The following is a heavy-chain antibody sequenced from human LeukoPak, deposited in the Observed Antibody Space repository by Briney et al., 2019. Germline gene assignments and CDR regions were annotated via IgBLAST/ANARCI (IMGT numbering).Heavy chain of an antibody. Sequence: ASVKVSCKASGYSFSGYYMHWVRQAPGQGLEWMGWINPNSGGTNYAQKFQGGVTMTRDTSISTAYMEVTSLRSDDTAVYYCARERPRGVGGFDPWGQGALVTVSS. J-gene: IGHJ5*02. D-gene: IGHD3-10*01. CDR2: INPNSGGT. V-gene: IGHV1-2*02. CDR1: GYSFSGYY. CDR3: ARERPRGVGGFDP.